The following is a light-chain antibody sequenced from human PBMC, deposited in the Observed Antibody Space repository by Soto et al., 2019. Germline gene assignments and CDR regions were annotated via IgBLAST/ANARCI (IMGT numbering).Light chain of an antibody. V-gene: IGKV1-5*03. Sequence: DIQMNQSPSTLSASVGDRVTITCRASQSISSWLAWYRQKPGKAPKLLIYKASSLDSGVPSRFSGSGSGTEFTLTISSLQPDDVATYYCQQYNSYPYTFGQGTKLEIK. CDR1: QSISSW. CDR3: QQYNSYPYT. J-gene: IGKJ2*01. CDR2: KAS.